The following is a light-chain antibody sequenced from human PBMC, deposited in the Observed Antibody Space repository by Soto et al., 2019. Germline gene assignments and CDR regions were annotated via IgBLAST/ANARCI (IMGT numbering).Light chain of an antibody. CDR2: AAS. CDR1: QSIRSY. CDR3: QQTYSTLWT. J-gene: IGKJ1*01. V-gene: IGKV1-39*01. Sequence: DIQMTQSPSSLSASVGDRVTITCRASQSIRSYLNWYHQKAGEAPKLLIYAASSLQSGVPSRFSGSGSGTDFTLTISSLQPEDFVTYYCQQTYSTLWTFGQGTKVEIK.